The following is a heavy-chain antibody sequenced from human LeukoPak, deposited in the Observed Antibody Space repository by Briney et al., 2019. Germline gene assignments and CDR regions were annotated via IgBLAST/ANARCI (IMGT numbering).Heavy chain of an antibody. V-gene: IGHV1-69*06. Sequence: SVKVSCKACGGTFSSYAISWVRQAPGQGLEWMGGIIPIFGTANYAQKFQGRVTITADKSTSTAYMELSSLRSEDTAVYYCARESGQVGATGAFDIWGQGTMVTVSS. CDR2: IIPIFGTA. CDR1: GGTFSSYA. CDR3: ARESGQVGATGAFDI. J-gene: IGHJ3*02. D-gene: IGHD1-26*01.